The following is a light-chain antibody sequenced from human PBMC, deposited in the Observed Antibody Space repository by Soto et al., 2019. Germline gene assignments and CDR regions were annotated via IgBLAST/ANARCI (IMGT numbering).Light chain of an antibody. CDR2: AAS. CDR1: QSISTF. Sequence: DIQMTQSPSSLSASVRDRVTITCRAGQSISTFLNWYQQKPGKAPKLLIYAASNLQSGVPSRFSGSGSGTDFTLTISSLQPEDFATYYCQQSYNPPFTFGGGTKVEI. V-gene: IGKV1-39*01. J-gene: IGKJ4*01. CDR3: QQSYNPPFT.